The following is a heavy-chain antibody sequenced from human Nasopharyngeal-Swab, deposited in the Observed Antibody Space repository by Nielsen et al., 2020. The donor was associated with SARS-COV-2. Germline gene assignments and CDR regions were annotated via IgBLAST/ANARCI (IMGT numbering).Heavy chain of an antibody. V-gene: IGHV4-61*08. CDR3: ARVALGSYLRGRGMDV. J-gene: IGHJ6*02. D-gene: IGHD3-16*02. Sequence: SETLSLTCSVSGGSVSSAGYYWNWIRQPPGKGLEWIGYIYFSGSTSYNPSLKSRVTMSVDTSKNQFSLNLTSVTAADTAVYYCARVALGSYLRGRGMDVWGQGTTVTVSS. CDR2: IYFSGST. CDR1: GGSVSSAGYY.